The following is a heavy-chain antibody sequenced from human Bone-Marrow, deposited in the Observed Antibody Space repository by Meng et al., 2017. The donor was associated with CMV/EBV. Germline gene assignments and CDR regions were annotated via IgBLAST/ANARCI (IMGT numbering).Heavy chain of an antibody. CDR3: ARDQSGTYAFDI. CDR2: ISYDGSNK. V-gene: IGHV3-30*04. Sequence: GESLKISCAASGFTFSSYAMHWVRQAPGKGLEWVAVISYDGSNKYYADSVKGRFTISRDNSKNTLYLQMNSLRAEDTAVYYCARDQSGTYAFDIWGQGTRVTGSS. J-gene: IGHJ3*02. D-gene: IGHD1-26*01. CDR1: GFTFSSYA.